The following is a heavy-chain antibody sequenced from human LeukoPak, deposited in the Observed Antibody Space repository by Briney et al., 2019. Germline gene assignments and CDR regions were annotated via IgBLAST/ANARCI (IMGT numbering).Heavy chain of an antibody. V-gene: IGHV5-51*01. Sequence: GESLKISCKGSGYSFTSYWIGWVRQMPGKGLEGRGIIYPGDSDTRYSPSFQGQITISADRSISTAYLQWSSLKASDTAMYYCARHDPSCSSTSCYALWGQGTLVTVSS. CDR2: IYPGDSDT. CDR3: ARHDPSCSSTSCYAL. J-gene: IGHJ4*02. D-gene: IGHD2-2*01. CDR1: GYSFTSYW.